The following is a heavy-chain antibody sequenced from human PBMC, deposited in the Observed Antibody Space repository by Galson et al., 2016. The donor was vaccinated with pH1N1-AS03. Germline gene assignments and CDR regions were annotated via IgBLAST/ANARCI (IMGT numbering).Heavy chain of an antibody. Sequence: SLRLSCAASGFIFSAYPMNWVRQAPGKGLEWASFIGTSSTYIYYADSVKGRFTISRDNMKKSLYLQLNSLRAEDTGIYYCARDRGWNYGGLDLWGQGTLVTVSS. D-gene: IGHD1-7*01. CDR3: ARDRGWNYGGLDL. J-gene: IGHJ5*02. CDR2: IGTSSTYI. CDR1: GFIFSAYP. V-gene: IGHV3-21*01.